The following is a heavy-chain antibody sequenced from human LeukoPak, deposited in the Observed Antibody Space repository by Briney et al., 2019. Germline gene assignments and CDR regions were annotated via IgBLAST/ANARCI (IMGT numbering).Heavy chain of an antibody. CDR2: ISFDGATQ. V-gene: IGHV3-30*18. J-gene: IGHJ4*02. CDR1: GFTFSNFG. D-gene: IGHD4-23*01. CDR3: AKGVDYGGNPDY. Sequence: GGSLRLSCAASGFTFSNFGLHWVRQAPGKGLEWVAVISFDGATQYYANSVKGRFTISRDNSKNTLYLQMNSLRADDTAVYYCAKGVDYGGNPDYWGQGTLVTVSS.